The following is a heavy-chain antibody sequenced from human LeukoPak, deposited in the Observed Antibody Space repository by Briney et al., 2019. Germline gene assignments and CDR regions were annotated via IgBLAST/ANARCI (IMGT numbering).Heavy chain of an antibody. V-gene: IGHV3-7*01. CDR3: ARIGVVVVTAIVTIDAFDI. D-gene: IGHD2-21*02. Sequence: GGSLRLSCAASGFTFSSYWMSWVRQAPGKGLEWVGNIKQDGSEKYYVDSVKGRFTISRDNAKNSLYLQMNSLRAEDTAVYYCARIGVVVVTAIVTIDAFDIWGQGTMVTVSS. CDR1: GFTFSSYW. J-gene: IGHJ3*02. CDR2: IKQDGSEK.